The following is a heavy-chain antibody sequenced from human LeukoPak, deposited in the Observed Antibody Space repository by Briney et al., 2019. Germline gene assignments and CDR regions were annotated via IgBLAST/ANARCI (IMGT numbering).Heavy chain of an antibody. CDR2: INPNSGGT. CDR3: ARGKNIGSPQSWFDP. V-gene: IGHV1-2*02. J-gene: IGHJ5*02. Sequence: GASVKVSCKASGYTFTGYYMHWVRQAPGQGPEWMGWINPNSGGTNYAQKFRGRVTMTRDTSISTAYMELSRLRSDDTAVYYCARGKNIGSPQSWFDPWGQGTLVTVSS. CDR1: GYTFTGYY. D-gene: IGHD1/OR15-1a*01.